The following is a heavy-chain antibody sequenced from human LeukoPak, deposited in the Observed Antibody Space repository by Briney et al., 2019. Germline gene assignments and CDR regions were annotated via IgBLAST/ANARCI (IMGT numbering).Heavy chain of an antibody. CDR3: ARSATFVSYAFDI. Sequence: SQTLSLTCTVSGGSISSGDYYWSWIRQPPGKGLEWIGYIYYSGSTYYNPSLKSRVAISVDTSKNQFSLKLSSVTAADTAVYYCARSATFVSYAFDIWGQGTMVTVSS. V-gene: IGHV4-30-4*01. D-gene: IGHD5-12*01. CDR2: IYYSGST. J-gene: IGHJ3*02. CDR1: GGSISSGDYY.